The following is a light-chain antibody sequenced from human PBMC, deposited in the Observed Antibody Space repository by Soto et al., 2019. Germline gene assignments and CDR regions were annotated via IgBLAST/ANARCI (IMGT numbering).Light chain of an antibody. V-gene: IGKV3-20*01. J-gene: IGKJ5*01. Sequence: EIVLTQSPGTLALSPGERATLSFIASQSVRSRYLAWYQQKPGQAPRLLISGASSRATGIPDRFSGSGSGTDFTLTVSRLEPEDFALYYCQQYGNSPITFGQGTRLEI. CDR3: QQYGNSPIT. CDR1: QSVRSRY. CDR2: GAS.